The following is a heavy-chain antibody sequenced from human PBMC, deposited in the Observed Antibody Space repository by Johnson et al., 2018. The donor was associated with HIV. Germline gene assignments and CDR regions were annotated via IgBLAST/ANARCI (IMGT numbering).Heavy chain of an antibody. CDR3: TTDGMWWRTAFDI. V-gene: IGHV3-15*01. J-gene: IGHJ3*02. D-gene: IGHD2-21*01. CDR1: GFTFNNAW. Sequence: EVQLMESGGGLVKPGGSLRLSCAASGFTFNNAWMSWVRQAPGKGLEWVGRIKTKTDGGTSDYAAPVKGRFTISRDDSKNTLYLQMNSLKTEDTAVYYCTTDGMWWRTAFDIWGQGTMVTVSS. CDR2: IKTKTDGGTS.